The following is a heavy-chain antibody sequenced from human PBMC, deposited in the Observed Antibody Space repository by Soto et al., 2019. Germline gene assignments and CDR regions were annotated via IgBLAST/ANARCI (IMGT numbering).Heavy chain of an antibody. CDR1: GGSISGYY. CDR2: IYASGNT. Sequence: QVQLQESGLGLVKPSETLSLTCTVSGGSISGYYWSWIRQPAGKRLEWIGRIYASGNTNKNPSLKSRVTMSVDTSKNQFSLRLNSVTAADTAVYYCARVGRTRATVTTDAFDVWGQGTKVTVSS. V-gene: IGHV4-4*07. J-gene: IGHJ3*01. D-gene: IGHD4-17*01. CDR3: ARVGRTRATVTTDAFDV.